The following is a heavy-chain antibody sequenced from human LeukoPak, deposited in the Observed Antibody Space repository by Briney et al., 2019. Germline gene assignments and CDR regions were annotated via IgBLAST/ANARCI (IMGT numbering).Heavy chain of an antibody. V-gene: IGHV1-8*03. Sequence: ASVKVSCKASGYTFTSYDINWVRQATGQGLEWMGWMNPNSGNTGYAQKFQGRVTITRDTSASTAYMELSSLRSEDTAVYYCARTSIYCSGGSCYLDAFDIWGQGTMVTVSS. CDR3: ARTSIYCSGGSCYLDAFDI. D-gene: IGHD2-15*01. CDR1: GYTFTSYD. CDR2: MNPNSGNT. J-gene: IGHJ3*02.